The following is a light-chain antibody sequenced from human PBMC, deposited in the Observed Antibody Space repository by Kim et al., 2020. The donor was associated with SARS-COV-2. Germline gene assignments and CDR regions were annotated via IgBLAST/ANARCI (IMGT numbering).Light chain of an antibody. Sequence: SYELTQPPSVSVSPRQTATITCSGDKLGEKYLSWYQQKAGQSPVLVIYQDDKRPSGIPERFSGSNSGNTATLTISGTQTMDEADYYCQAWDSSNVLFGGGTQLTV. J-gene: IGLJ2*01. V-gene: IGLV3-1*01. CDR1: KLGEKY. CDR2: QDD. CDR3: QAWDSSNVL.